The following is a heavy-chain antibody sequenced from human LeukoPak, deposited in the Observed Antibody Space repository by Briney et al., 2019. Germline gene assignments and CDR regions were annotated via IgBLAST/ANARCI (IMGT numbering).Heavy chain of an antibody. CDR2: IYHSGST. CDR3: ARDPFDTAMDYNWFDP. CDR1: GYSISSGYY. Sequence: SETLSLTCAVSGYSISSGYYWGWIRQPPGKGLEWIGSIYHSGSTYYNPSLKSRVTISVDTSKNQFSLKLSSVTAADTAVYYCARDPFDTAMDYNWFDPWGQGTLVTVSS. D-gene: IGHD5-18*01. V-gene: IGHV4-38-2*02. J-gene: IGHJ5*02.